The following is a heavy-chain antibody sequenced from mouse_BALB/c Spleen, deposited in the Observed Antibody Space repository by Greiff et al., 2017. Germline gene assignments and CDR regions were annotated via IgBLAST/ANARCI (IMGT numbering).Heavy chain of an antibody. D-gene: IGHD2-3*01. CDR2: ISSGGSYT. V-gene: IGHV5-9-3*01. J-gene: IGHJ3*01. Sequence: EVQLVESGGGLVKPGGSLKLSCAASGFTFSSYAMSWVRQTPEKRLEWVATISSGGSYTYYPDSVKGRFTISRDNAKNTLYLQMSSLRSEDTAMYYCARLDDGYWAYWGQGTLVTVSA. CDR3: ARLDDGYWAY. CDR1: GFTFSSYA.